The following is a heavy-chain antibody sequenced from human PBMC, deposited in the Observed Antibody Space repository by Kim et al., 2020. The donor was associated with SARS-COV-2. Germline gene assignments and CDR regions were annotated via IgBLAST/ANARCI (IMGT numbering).Heavy chain of an antibody. CDR1: GFTFSSYW. D-gene: IGHD3-10*02. CDR2: IKQDGSEK. CDR3: ARDLFLPEYYFAY. Sequence: GGSLRLSYAASGFTFSSYWMSWVRQAPGKGLEWVANIKQDGSEKYSVDSVKGRFTISRDNAKNSLYLQMNSLRAEDTAVYYCARDLFLPEYYFAYWGQGTLVTVSS. V-gene: IGHV3-7*01. J-gene: IGHJ4*02.